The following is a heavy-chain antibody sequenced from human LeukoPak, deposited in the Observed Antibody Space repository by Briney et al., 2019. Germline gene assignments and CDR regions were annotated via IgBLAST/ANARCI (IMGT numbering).Heavy chain of an antibody. CDR1: GGSTNNYH. V-gene: IGHV4-59*13. D-gene: IGHD3-10*01. Sequence: KPSETLSLTCSVSGGSTNNYHWSWMREPRGKGLVCIGCISYTGSSNYNPSLKSRLTMSLGTPNTRFSLRLTSVTAADTAVQYCPSQLSSDGSPFDFWGQGTLVTVSS. CDR2: ISYTGSS. CDR3: PSQLSSDGSPFDF. J-gene: IGHJ4*02.